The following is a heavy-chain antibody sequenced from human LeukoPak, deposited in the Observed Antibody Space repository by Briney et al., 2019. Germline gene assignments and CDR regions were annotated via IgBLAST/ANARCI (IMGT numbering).Heavy chain of an antibody. J-gene: IGHJ4*02. CDR3: ASLGYFDWLSEEFDY. V-gene: IGHV3-30*04. CDR2: ISYDGSNK. Sequence: GRSLRLSCAAPGFTFSSYAMHWVRQAPGKGLEWVAVISYDGSNKYYADSVKGRFTISRDNSKNTLYLQMNSLRAEDTAVYYCASLGYFDWLSEEFDYWGQGTLVTVSS. D-gene: IGHD3-9*01. CDR1: GFTFSSYA.